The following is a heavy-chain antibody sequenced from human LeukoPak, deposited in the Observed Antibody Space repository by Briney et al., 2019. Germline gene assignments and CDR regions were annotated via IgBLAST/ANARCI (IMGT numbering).Heavy chain of an antibody. Sequence: ASVKVSCKISGYSLSDLSIHWVREAPGEGLELMGGFDSENNKMVYSQKFQGRVTMTEDTSADKAYMELTSLRSEATAVYFCATDRVYRSSGRSWGFFDYWGQGTLVIVSS. V-gene: IGHV1-24*01. D-gene: IGHD6-19*01. J-gene: IGHJ4*02. CDR1: GYSLSDLS. CDR2: FDSENNKM. CDR3: ATDRVYRSSGRSWGFFDY.